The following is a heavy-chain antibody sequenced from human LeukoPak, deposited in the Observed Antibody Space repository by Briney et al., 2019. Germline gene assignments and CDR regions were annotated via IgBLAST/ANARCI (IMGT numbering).Heavy chain of an antibody. Sequence: PSETLSLTCAVSGGSFSGYYWSWIRQPPGKGLEWMGEINHSVSTNYNPSLKSRVTISVDTSKNPFSLKLSSVTAADTAVYYCARGPPISYSGGWFDPWGQGTLVTVSS. CDR1: GGSFSGYY. CDR3: ARGPPISYSGGWFDP. V-gene: IGHV4-34*01. D-gene: IGHD2-21*01. J-gene: IGHJ5*02. CDR2: INHSVST.